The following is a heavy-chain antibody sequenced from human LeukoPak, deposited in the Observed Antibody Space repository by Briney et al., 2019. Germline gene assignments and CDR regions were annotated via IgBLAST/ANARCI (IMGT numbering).Heavy chain of an antibody. CDR2: IYSCGST. CDR1: GFTVSSNY. J-gene: IGHJ4*02. CDR3: VHYSFYGGNSEVEDY. D-gene: IGHD4-23*01. Sequence: GVLRLSCAASGFTVSSNYMSWVRQAPGKGLEWVSVIYSCGSTYYADSVKGRFTISRDNSKNTLYLQMNSLRAEDTAVSYCVHYSFYGGNSEVEDYWGQGTLVTVSS. V-gene: IGHV3-66*01.